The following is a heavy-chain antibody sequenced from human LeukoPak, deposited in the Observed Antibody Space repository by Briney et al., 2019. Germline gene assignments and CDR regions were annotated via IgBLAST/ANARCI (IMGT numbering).Heavy chain of an antibody. D-gene: IGHD3-10*01. V-gene: IGHV3-33*01. Sequence: PGGSLRLSCAASGFTFSSYGMHWVRQAPGKGLEWVADIWYDGSNKYYADSVKGRFTISRDNSKNTLYLQMNSLRAEDTAVYYCARALSMVRGVIIHYYGMDVWGQGTTVTVSS. CDR2: IWYDGSNK. J-gene: IGHJ6*02. CDR1: GFTFSSYG. CDR3: ARALSMVRGVIIHYYGMDV.